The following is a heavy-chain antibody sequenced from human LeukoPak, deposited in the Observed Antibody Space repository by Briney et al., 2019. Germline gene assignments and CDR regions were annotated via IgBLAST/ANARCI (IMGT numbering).Heavy chain of an antibody. CDR2: IKQDGSEK. V-gene: IGHV3-7*01. CDR3: ARDTPYYYDSSGYHLDY. J-gene: IGHJ4*02. D-gene: IGHD3-22*01. Sequence: PGGSLRLSCAASGFTFSSYWMSWVRQAPGKGLEWVANIKQDGSEKYYVDSVKGRFTISRDNAKNSLYLQMNSLRAEDTAVYYCARDTPYYYDSSGYHLDYWGQGTLVTVSS. CDR1: GFTFSSYW.